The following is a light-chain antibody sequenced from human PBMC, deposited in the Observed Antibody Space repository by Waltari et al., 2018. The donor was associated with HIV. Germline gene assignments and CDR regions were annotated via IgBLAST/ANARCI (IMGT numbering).Light chain of an antibody. Sequence: EIVMTQSPVTLSASPGERVTLSCRASESVNSDLAWYQQKPGQAPRLPIHGASTRATGIPPRFSGSGSETQFTLTISSLQSEDCAVYYCQQYNNWPPAWTFGRGTRVEI. V-gene: IGKV3-15*01. J-gene: IGKJ1*01. CDR3: QQYNNWPPAWT. CDR1: ESVNSD. CDR2: GAS.